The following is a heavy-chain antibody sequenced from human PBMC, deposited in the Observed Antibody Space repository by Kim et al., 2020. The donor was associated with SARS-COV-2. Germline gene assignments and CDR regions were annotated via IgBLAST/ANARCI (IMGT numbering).Heavy chain of an antibody. Sequence: GGSLRLSCVASGFTFTSYAMTWVRQAPGKALEWVSVISGAGDATHYADSVKGRFTISSDSSENTVYLQMSSLRVDDTAVYYCARSKIYRPDPFDPWGQGTLVTVSS. CDR1: GFTFTSYA. CDR3: ARSKIYRPDPFDP. D-gene: IGHD3-16*02. CDR2: ISGAGDAT. J-gene: IGHJ5*02. V-gene: IGHV3-23*01.